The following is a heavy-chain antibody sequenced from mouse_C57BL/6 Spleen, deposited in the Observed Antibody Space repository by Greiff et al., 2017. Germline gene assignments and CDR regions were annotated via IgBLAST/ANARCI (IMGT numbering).Heavy chain of an antibody. Sequence: QVQLQQPGAELVKPGASVKMSCKASGYTFTSYWITWVKQRPGQGLEWIGDIYPGSGSTNYNEKFKSKATLTVDTSSSTAYMQRSSLTSEDSAVYYCARRGIYYDYDVFAYWGQGTLVTVSA. CDR1: GYTFTSYW. V-gene: IGHV1-55*01. CDR3: ARRGIYYDYDVFAY. D-gene: IGHD2-4*01. CDR2: IYPGSGST. J-gene: IGHJ3*01.